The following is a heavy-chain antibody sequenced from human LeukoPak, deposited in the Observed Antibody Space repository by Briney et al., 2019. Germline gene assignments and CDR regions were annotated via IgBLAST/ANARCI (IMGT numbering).Heavy chain of an antibody. CDR1: GFTFDDYG. V-gene: IGHV3-20*04. J-gene: IGHJ4*02. CDR3: ARGGLGSSGWYYFDY. Sequence: GGSLRLSCAASGFTFDDYGMSWVRQAPGKGLEWVSGINWNGGSTGYADSVKGRFTISRDNSKNTLYLQMNSLRAEDTAVYYCARGGLGSSGWYYFDYWGQGTLVTVSS. CDR2: INWNGGST. D-gene: IGHD6-19*01.